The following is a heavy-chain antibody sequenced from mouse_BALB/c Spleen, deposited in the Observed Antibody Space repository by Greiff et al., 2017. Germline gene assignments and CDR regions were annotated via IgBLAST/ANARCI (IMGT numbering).Heavy chain of an antibody. Sequence: QVQLQQSGAELVKPGASVKLSCKASGYTFTSYYMYWVKQRPGQGLEWIGEINPSNGGTNFNEKFKSKATLTVDKSSSTAYMQLSSLTSEDSAVYYCTRSSYSSPYFDYWGQGTTLTVSS. CDR1: GYTFTSYY. CDR3: TRSSYSSPYFDY. V-gene: IGHV1S81*02. J-gene: IGHJ2*01. D-gene: IGHD2-5*01. CDR2: INPSNGGT.